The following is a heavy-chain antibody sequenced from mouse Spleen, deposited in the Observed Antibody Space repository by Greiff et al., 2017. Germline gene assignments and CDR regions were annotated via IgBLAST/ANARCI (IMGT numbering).Heavy chain of an antibody. CDR2: ISSGGSYT. V-gene: IGHV5-9-3*01. CDR1: GFTFSSYA. D-gene: IGHD4-1*01. CDR3: ARPGKGSYFDY. Sequence: EVQGVESGGGLVKPGGSLKLSCAASGFTFSSYAMSWVRQTPEKRLEWVATISSGGSYTYYPDSVKGRFTISRDNAKNTLYLQMSSLRSEDTAMYYCARPGKGSYFDYWGQGTTLTVSS. J-gene: IGHJ2*01.